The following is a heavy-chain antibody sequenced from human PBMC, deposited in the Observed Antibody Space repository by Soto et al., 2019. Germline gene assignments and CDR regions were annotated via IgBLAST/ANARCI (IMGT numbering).Heavy chain of an antibody. D-gene: IGHD6-13*01. CDR3: ARVRRGSRWKYYYYGMDV. V-gene: IGHV1-69*02. Sequence: SVKVACKASGGTFSSYTISWVRQAPGQGIEWMGRIIPILGIANYAQKFQGRVTITADKSTSTAYMELSSLRSEDKAVYYCARVRRGSRWKYYYYGMDVQG. CDR1: GGTFSSYT. CDR2: IIPILGIA. J-gene: IGHJ6*02.